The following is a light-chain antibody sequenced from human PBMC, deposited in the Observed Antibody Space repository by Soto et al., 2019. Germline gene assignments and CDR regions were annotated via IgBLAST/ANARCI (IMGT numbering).Light chain of an antibody. CDR2: GST. CDR3: QQYGSSPPYT. Sequence: EVVLTQSPGTPSLSPGERASLPCRASQSVSNNYLAWYQQKPGQSPTLLIFGSTDRATGIPDRFSGSGSGTDFTLTISRLEPEDFAVYYCQQYGSSPPYTFGQGTKLEIK. V-gene: IGKV3-20*01. J-gene: IGKJ2*01. CDR1: QSVSNNY.